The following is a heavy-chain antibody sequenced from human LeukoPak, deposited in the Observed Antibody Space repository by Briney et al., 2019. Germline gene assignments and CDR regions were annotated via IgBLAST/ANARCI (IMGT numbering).Heavy chain of an antibody. Sequence: GGSLRLSCAASGFTFSSSAMSWVRQTPGKGLEWASSITGNGATTYYSGSVKGRFTISRDNSKNTLSLQMNSLRAEDTAVYFCAKERRRVDTAMVRSYYFENWGQGTLVTVFS. CDR1: GFTFSSSA. CDR2: ITGNGATT. J-gene: IGHJ4*02. D-gene: IGHD5-18*01. V-gene: IGHV3-23*01. CDR3: AKERRRVDTAMVRSYYFEN.